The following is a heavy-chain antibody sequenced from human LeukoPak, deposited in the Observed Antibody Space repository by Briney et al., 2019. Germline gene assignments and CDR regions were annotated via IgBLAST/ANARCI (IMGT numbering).Heavy chain of an antibody. J-gene: IGHJ4*02. CDR1: GFTFSSYG. V-gene: IGHV3-30*02. CDR2: IRYDGSNK. Sequence: GGSLRLSCAASGFTFSSYGMHWVRQAPGKGLEWVAFIRYDGSNKYYADSVKGRFTIFRDNSKNTLYLQMNSLRAEDTAVYYCAKDRLPDSSGRYFDYWGQGTLVTVSS. CDR3: AKDRLPDSSGRYFDY. D-gene: IGHD3-22*01.